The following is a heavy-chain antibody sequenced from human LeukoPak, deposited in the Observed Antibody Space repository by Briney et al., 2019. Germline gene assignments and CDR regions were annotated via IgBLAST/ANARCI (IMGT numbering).Heavy chain of an antibody. J-gene: IGHJ3*02. V-gene: IGHV1-2*02. CDR1: GYTFTSYY. D-gene: IGHD6-13*01. CDR2: INPNSGGT. Sequence: ASVKVSCKASGYTFTSYYMHWVRQAPGQGLEWMGWINPNSGGTNYAQKFQGRVTMTRDTSISTAYMELSRLRSDDTAVYYCARDVSSSWYEGAFDIWGQGTMVTVSS. CDR3: ARDVSSSWYEGAFDI.